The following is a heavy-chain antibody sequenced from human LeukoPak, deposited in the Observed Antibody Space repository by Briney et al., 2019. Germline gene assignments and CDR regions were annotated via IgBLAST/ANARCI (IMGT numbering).Heavy chain of an antibody. CDR3: AKSATVGIKAPFDC. CDR2: ISGSGGST. Sequence: GGSLRLSCAASGFTFNSYAMSWVRQAPGKGLESVSGISGSGGSTYYADSVKGRFTISRDNSKNTLYLQMNSLRAEDTAVYYCAKSATVGIKAPFDCWGQGALVTVSS. D-gene: IGHD1-26*01. CDR1: GFTFNSYA. V-gene: IGHV3-23*01. J-gene: IGHJ4*02.